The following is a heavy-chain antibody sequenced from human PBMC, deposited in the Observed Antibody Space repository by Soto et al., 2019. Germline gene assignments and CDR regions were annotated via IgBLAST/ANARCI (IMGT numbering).Heavy chain of an antibody. Sequence: QVQLVQSGAEVKKPGASVKVSCKASGYTFTSYGISWVRQAPGQGLEWMGWISAYNGNTNYAQKLQGRATMTTDTSTSTAYMELRSLRSDDTAVYYCARDPAYCGGDCYPGWFDPWGQGTLVTVSS. CDR3: ARDPAYCGGDCYPGWFDP. CDR1: GYTFTSYG. D-gene: IGHD2-21*02. V-gene: IGHV1-18*04. CDR2: ISAYNGNT. J-gene: IGHJ5*02.